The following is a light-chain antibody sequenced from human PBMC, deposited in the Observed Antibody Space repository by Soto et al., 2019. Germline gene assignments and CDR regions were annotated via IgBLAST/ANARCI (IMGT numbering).Light chain of an antibody. CDR2: EGS. V-gene: IGLV2-23*01. CDR1: SSDVGSYNL. J-gene: IGLJ2*01. Sequence: QSALTQPASVSGSPGQSITISCTGTSSDVGSYNLVSWYQQHPGKAPKLMIYEGSKRPSGVSNRFSGSKSGNTASLTISGLQAEDEADYYCCSHAGGGVVFGGGTKLTVL. CDR3: CSHAGGGVV.